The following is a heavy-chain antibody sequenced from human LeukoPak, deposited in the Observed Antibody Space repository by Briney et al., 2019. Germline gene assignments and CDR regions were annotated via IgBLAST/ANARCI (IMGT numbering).Heavy chain of an antibody. CDR3: ARGAYYDGSGYYFDY. CDR2: INHGGGA. V-gene: IGHV4-34*01. J-gene: IGHJ4*02. D-gene: IGHD3-22*01. CDR1: GGSFSGYY. Sequence: PSETLSLTCAVYGGSFSGYYWSWIRQPPGKGLEWIGEINHGGGANYNPSLKSRVTVSGDTSNNQFSLKLSSVTAADTAVYYCARGAYYDGSGYYFDYWGQGTLVTVSS.